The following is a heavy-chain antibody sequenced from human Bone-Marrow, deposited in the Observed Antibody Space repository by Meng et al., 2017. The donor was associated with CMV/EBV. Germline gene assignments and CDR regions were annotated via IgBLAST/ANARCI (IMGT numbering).Heavy chain of an antibody. CDR3: ARSSGWSRFDY. CDR1: GFTFTGYY. CDR2: INPNSGGT. Sequence: GQVVESGGGVVQPGRSLRLSCAASGFTFTGYYMHWVRQAPGQGLEWMGWINPNSGGTNYAQKFQGRVTMTRDMSINTVYMELSRLTSDDTAVYYCARSSGWSRFDYWGLGTLVTVSS. J-gene: IGHJ4*02. D-gene: IGHD6-19*01. V-gene: IGHV1-2*02.